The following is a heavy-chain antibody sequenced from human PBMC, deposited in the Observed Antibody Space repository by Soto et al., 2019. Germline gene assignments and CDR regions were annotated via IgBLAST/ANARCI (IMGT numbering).Heavy chain of an antibody. D-gene: IGHD3-3*01. Sequence: ESGGGLVKPGGSLRLSCAASGFPFRNAWMNWVRQAPGKGLEWVGRIKSKTDGGTTDYAAPVKGRFTISRDESKNTLYLQMNSLTTDDTAVYYCATSSVYFGSDPWGQGTLVTVSS. CDR3: ATSSVYFGSDP. J-gene: IGHJ5*02. CDR1: GFPFRNAW. CDR2: IKSKTDGGTT. V-gene: IGHV3-15*07.